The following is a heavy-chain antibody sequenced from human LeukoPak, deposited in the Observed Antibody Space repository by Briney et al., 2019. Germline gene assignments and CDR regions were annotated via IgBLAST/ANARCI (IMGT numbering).Heavy chain of an antibody. V-gene: IGHV4-34*01. CDR3: ARSRSEYYYYYGMDV. Sequence: SETLSLTCAVYGGSFSDYYWSWTRQPPGKGLEWIGEINHSGSTNYNPSLKSRVTISLDTSKNQFSLKLSSVTAADTAVYYCARSRSEYYYYYGMDVWGQGTTVTVSS. CDR1: GGSFSDYY. CDR2: INHSGST. J-gene: IGHJ6*02.